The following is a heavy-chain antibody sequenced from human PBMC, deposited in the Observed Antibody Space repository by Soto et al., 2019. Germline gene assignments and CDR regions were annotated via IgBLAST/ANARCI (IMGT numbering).Heavy chain of an antibody. D-gene: IGHD3-10*01. Sequence: PSETLSLTCAVYGGYFSGYYWSWIRQPPGKGLEWIGEINHSGSTNYNPSLKSRVTISVDTSKNQFSLKLSSVTAADTAVYYCARGSVTMVRGVIPSVYYYYYYYMDVWGKGTTVTVSS. J-gene: IGHJ6*03. CDR1: GGYFSGYY. V-gene: IGHV4-34*01. CDR3: ARGSVTMVRGVIPSVYYYYYYYMDV. CDR2: INHSGST.